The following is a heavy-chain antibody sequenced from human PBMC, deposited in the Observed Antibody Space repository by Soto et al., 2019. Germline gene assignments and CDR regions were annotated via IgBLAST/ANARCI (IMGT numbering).Heavy chain of an antibody. Sequence: EVQLVESGGGLVKPGGSLRLSCAASGFTFNTFAMNWVRQAPGKGLEWVSSISSSSSYIYYADSVQGRFTISRDNAENPLCLQKDSLAGEETAVYYCGRGYRGLPGQYVVNDGFEFLGQGTMVTVS. CDR1: GFTFNTFA. CDR3: GRGYRGLPGQYVVNDGFEF. V-gene: IGHV3-21*01. CDR2: ISSSSSYI. D-gene: IGHD2-21*01. J-gene: IGHJ3*01.